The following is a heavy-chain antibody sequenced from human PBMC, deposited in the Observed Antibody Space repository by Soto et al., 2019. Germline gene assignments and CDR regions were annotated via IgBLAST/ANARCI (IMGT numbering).Heavy chain of an antibody. J-gene: IGHJ6*02. CDR1: GDSINSNGFY. CDR3: AREMTIFGVAPGGGVDV. CDR2: IYYNGNT. D-gene: IGHD3-3*01. Sequence: QVQLQESGPGLVKPSQTLSLTCTVSGDSINSNGFYWSWIRQHPEKGLEWIGYIYYNGNTLYNPSLGGRATISVDTSRTQFSLNLTSVTAADTALYYCAREMTIFGVAPGGGVDVWGQGTTVTVSS. V-gene: IGHV4-31*03.